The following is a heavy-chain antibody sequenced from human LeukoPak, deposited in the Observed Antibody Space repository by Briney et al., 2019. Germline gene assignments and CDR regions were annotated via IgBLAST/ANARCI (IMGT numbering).Heavy chain of an antibody. D-gene: IGHD2-21*01. V-gene: IGHV3-21*01. Sequence: EGSLRLSCAASGFTVSSNYMNWVRQAPGKGLEWVSSISSGSSYIYYADSVKGRFTISRDNAKNSLFLQMSSLRAEDTAVYYCVRLAYCGGDCYGYYYYMDAWGKVTTVTVPS. CDR1: GFTVSSNY. J-gene: IGHJ6*03. CDR3: VRLAYCGGDCYGYYYYMDA. CDR2: ISSGSSYI.